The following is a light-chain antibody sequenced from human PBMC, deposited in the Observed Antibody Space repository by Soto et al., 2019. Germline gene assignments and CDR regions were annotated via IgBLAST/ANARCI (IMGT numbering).Light chain of an antibody. Sequence: QCALTQPASVSGSPGQSITISCTGTSSDVGGYNYVSWYQQHPGKAPKLMIYDVSNRPSGVSNRFSGSKSGNTASLTISGLQAEDEADYYCSSYTSSSTLDVFGTGTKLTVL. V-gene: IGLV2-14*01. CDR2: DVS. CDR1: SSDVGGYNY. J-gene: IGLJ1*01. CDR3: SSYTSSSTLDV.